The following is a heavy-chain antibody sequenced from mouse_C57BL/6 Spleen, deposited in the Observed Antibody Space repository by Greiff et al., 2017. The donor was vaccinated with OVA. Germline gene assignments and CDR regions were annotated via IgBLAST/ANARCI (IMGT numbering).Heavy chain of an antibody. D-gene: IGHD1-1*01. V-gene: IGHV1-64*01. CDR3: ARDPHYYGSSLDY. Sequence: QVQLQQPGAELVKPGASVKLSCKASGYTFTSYWMHWVKQRPGQGLEWIGMIHPNSGSTNYNEKFKSKATLTVDKSSSTAYMQLSSLTSEDSAVYYCARDPHYYGSSLDYWGQGTTLTVSS. CDR2: IHPNSGST. CDR1: GYTFTSYW. J-gene: IGHJ2*01.